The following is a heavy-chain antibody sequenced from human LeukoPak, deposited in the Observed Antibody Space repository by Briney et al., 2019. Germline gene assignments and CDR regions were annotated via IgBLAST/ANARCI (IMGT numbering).Heavy chain of an antibody. Sequence: PGGSLRLSCAASGFTFSSYSMNWVRQAPGKGLEWVSYISSSSSTIYYADSVKGRFTISRDNAKNSLYLQMNSLRAEDTAVYYCARDIRAFLLGYWGQGTLVTVSS. J-gene: IGHJ4*02. D-gene: IGHD2/OR15-2a*01. V-gene: IGHV3-48*01. CDR3: ARDIRAFLLGY. CDR1: GFTFSSYS. CDR2: ISSSSSTI.